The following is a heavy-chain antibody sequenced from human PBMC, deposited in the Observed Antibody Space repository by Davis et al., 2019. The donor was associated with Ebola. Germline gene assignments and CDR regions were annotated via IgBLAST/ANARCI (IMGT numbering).Heavy chain of an antibody. Sequence: ASVKVSCKASGYTFSSYDIIWVRQATGHGLEWMGWMNPNSGNTGYAQKFQGRVTMTRSTSISTAYMELSSLSSDDTAVYYCATSRGDCGGAFDIWGQGTMVTVSS. CDR3: ATSRGDCGGAFDI. CDR2: MNPNSGNT. CDR1: GYTFSSYD. D-gene: IGHD2-21*02. V-gene: IGHV1-8*01. J-gene: IGHJ3*02.